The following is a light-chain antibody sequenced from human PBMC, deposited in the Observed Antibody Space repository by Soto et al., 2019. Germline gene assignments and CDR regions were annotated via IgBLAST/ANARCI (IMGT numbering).Light chain of an antibody. CDR2: GAT. V-gene: IGKV1-17*01. CDR3: LQHNPPPYT. J-gene: IGKJ2*01. CDR1: RGIGND. Sequence: DIQMTQSPSSLSASVGDRVTITCRASRGIGNDLGWYQQKPGKAPNRLIYGATNLQSGVPSRFSGSVSGPEFTLTINSLQPEDLATYYCLQHNPPPYTFGQGTKLEIK.